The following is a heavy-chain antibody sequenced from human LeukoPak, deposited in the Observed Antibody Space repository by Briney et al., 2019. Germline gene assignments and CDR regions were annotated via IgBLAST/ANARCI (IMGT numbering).Heavy chain of an antibody. V-gene: IGHV1-2*02. CDR1: GYTFTGYY. D-gene: IGHD1-1*01. J-gene: IGHJ4*02. Sequence: ASVKVSCKASGYTFTGYYMHWVRQAPGQGLEWMGWINPNSGGTNYAQKFQGRVTMTRDTSISTAYMELSRLRSDDTAVYYCARESVERDYFDYWGQGTLVTVSS. CDR3: ARESVERDYFDY. CDR2: INPNSGGT.